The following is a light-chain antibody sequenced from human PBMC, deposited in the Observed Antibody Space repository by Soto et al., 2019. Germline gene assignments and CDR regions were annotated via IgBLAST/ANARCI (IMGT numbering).Light chain of an antibody. CDR2: EVS. J-gene: IGLJ2*01. CDR1: SSDVGGYNY. V-gene: IGLV2-8*01. Sequence: QSALTQPPSASGSPGQSVTISCTGTSSDVGGYNYVSWYQQHPGKAPKLMIYEVSKRPSGVPDRFSGSKSGDTASLTVSGLQAEDETDYYCSSYADSNNFVAIGGGTKLTVL. CDR3: SSYADSNNFVA.